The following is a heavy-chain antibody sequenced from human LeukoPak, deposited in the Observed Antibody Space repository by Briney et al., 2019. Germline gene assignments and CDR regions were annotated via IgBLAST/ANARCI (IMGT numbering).Heavy chain of an antibody. J-gene: IGHJ4*02. CDR2: IYYSGST. CDR3: ARGLYYYDSSAYYGRFDY. V-gene: IGHV4-39*07. CDR1: GGSISSSSYY. D-gene: IGHD3-22*01. Sequence: TSETLSLTCTVSGGSISSSSYYWGSIRQPPGTGLEWIGSIYYSGSTYYNPSLKSRVTMSVDTSKNQFSLKLSSVTGADTAVYYCARGLYYYDSSAYYGRFDYWGQGTLVTVSS.